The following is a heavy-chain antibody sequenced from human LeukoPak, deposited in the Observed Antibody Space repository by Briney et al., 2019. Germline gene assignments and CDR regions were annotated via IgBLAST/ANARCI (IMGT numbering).Heavy chain of an antibody. V-gene: IGHV4-4*02. Sequence: PSETLSLTCAVSGGSISSSNWWSWVRQPPGKGLEWIGSIYHSGSTYYNPSLKSRVTISVDTSKNQFSLKLSSVTAADTAVYYCARDLGGSYNGYFDYWGQGTLVTVSS. CDR1: GGSISSSNW. D-gene: IGHD1-26*01. CDR2: IYHSGST. CDR3: ARDLGGSYNGYFDY. J-gene: IGHJ4*02.